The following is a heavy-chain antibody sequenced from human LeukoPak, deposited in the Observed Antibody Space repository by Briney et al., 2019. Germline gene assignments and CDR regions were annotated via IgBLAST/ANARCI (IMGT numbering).Heavy chain of an antibody. CDR1: GYGFSSYA. J-gene: IGHJ4*02. CDR2: ISGFNGQT. V-gene: IGHV1-18*01. Sequence: GASVKVSCKTSGYGFSSYAISWVRQAPGQGLEWMGWISGFNGQTFYIEDLQDRITMTTDKYTSTAYLELRSLRSDDTAVYYCARDPHYYDSSGYFSPFEHWGQGTLVTVSS. CDR3: ARDPHYYDSSGYFSPFEH. D-gene: IGHD3-22*01.